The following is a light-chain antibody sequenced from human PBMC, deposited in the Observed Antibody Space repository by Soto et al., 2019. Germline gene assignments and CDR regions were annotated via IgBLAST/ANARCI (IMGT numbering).Light chain of an antibody. V-gene: IGKV1-17*01. J-gene: IGKJ4*01. CDR3: LQHNSYPLT. CDR2: AAS. Sequence: DIQMTQSPSSLSASVGDRVTITCRASQGMRNDLGWYQPKPGKAPKRLIYAASSLQSGVPSRFSGSGSGTEFTLTISSLQPEDFATYYCLQHNSYPLTFGGGTKVEIK. CDR1: QGMRND.